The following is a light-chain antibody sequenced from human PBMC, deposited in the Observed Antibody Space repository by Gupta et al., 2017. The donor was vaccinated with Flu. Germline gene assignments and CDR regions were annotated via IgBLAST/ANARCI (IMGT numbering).Light chain of an antibody. CDR2: KAS. J-gene: IGKJ2*01. CDR1: QSINNW. CDR3: HQYNSYSPET. Sequence: DRVPITCRASQSINNWLAWYQHKPGKAPKLLIYKASSLQSGVPSRFSGSGSGTEFSLTISSLQPDDCAIYYCHQYNSYSPETFGQGTKLEIK. V-gene: IGKV1-5*03.